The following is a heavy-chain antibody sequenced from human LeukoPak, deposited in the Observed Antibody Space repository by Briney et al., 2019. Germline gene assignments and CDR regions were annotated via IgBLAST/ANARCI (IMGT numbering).Heavy chain of an antibody. Sequence: PSETLSLTCAVYGGSFSGYYWSWIRQPPGKGLEWIGEINHSGSTNYNPSLRSRVTISVDTSKNQFSLKLSSVTAADTAVYYCARQRRGYSSSWYTYYYYYYYMDVWGKGTTVTISS. CDR2: INHSGST. J-gene: IGHJ6*03. CDR1: GGSFSGYY. CDR3: ARQRRGYSSSWYTYYYYYYYMDV. V-gene: IGHV4-34*01. D-gene: IGHD6-13*01.